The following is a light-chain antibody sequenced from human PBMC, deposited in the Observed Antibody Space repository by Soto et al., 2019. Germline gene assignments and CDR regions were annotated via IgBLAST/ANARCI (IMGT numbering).Light chain of an antibody. Sequence: DLQMTQSPSTLSASVVDRVTITCRSSQTVGSWLAWYQQNPGTATKLLIYDASTLESGVPSRFSGGGSGTEFTLTISSMQPDDFATYYCQNYNSYSEAVGQGTKVDIK. CDR3: QNYNSYSEA. V-gene: IGKV1-5*01. CDR1: QTVGSW. CDR2: DAS. J-gene: IGKJ1*01.